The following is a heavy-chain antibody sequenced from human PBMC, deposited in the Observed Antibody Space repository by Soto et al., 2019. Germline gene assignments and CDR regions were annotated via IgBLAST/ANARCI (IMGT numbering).Heavy chain of an antibody. V-gene: IGHV1-18*01. Sequence: GASVKVSCKASGYTFTSYGISWVRPAPGQGLEWMGWISAYNGNTNYAQKLQGRVTMTTDTSTSTAYMELRSLRSDDTAVYYCARVLYRLRHNWFDPWCKGTLVTVSS. J-gene: IGHJ5*02. CDR3: ARVLYRLRHNWFDP. CDR2: ISAYNGNT. D-gene: IGHD5-12*01. CDR1: GYTFTSYG.